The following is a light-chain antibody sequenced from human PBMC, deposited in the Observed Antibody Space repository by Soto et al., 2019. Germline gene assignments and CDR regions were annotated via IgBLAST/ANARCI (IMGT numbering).Light chain of an antibody. CDR1: SSNIGAGYD. Sequence: QSVLTQPPSVSGAPGQRVTISGTGSSSNIGAGYDLHWYQQLPGRAPKLLIYGNTNRPSGVPDRFSGSKSGTSASLAITGLQAEDEADYYCLSFDSSLSVVFGGGTQLTVL. CDR3: LSFDSSLSVV. V-gene: IGLV1-40*01. CDR2: GNT. J-gene: IGLJ2*01.